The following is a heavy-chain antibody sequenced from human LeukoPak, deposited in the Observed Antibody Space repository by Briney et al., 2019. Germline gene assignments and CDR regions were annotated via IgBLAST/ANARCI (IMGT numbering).Heavy chain of an antibody. CDR3: ARDSGYCSSSRCPGDLDY. Sequence: PSETLSLTCTVSGDSISSYTSYWSWIRQHPGKGLEWIGYIYYSGSTYYNPSLKSRVTMSVDTSKNQFSLELSSVTAADTAVYYCARDSGYCSSSRCPGDLDYWGQGTLVTVSS. J-gene: IGHJ4*02. CDR2: IYYSGST. D-gene: IGHD2-2*01. V-gene: IGHV4-31*03. CDR1: GDSISSYTSY.